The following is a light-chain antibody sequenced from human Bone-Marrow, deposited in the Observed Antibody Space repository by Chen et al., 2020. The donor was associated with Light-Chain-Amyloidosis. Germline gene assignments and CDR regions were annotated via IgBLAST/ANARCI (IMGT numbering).Light chain of an antibody. V-gene: IGLV1-51*01. CDR2: DNN. CDR3: GTWDSSLSAWV. J-gene: IGLJ3*02. Sequence: QSVLPQPPSASGAPGQPVTIHSSGSSPNTGNNLVSWYQQPPGTAPKLLIYDNNKRPSGIPDRFSGSKSGTSATLGITGLQTGDEADYYCGTWDSSLSAWVFGGGTKLTVL. CDR1: SPNTGNNL.